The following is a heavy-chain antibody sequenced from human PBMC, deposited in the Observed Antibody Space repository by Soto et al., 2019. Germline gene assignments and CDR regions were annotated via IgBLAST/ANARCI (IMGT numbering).Heavy chain of an antibody. CDR1: GFTFSSYS. J-gene: IGHJ6*02. V-gene: IGHV3-23*01. D-gene: IGHD3-10*01. CDR3: AKDTYGSGSYYNYYYYYGMDV. CDR2: ISGSGGST. Sequence: GGSLRLSCAASGFTFSSYSMNWVRQAPGKGLEWVSSISGSGGSTYYADSVKGRFTISRDNSKNTLYLQMNSLRAEDTAVYYCAKDTYGSGSYYNYYYYYGMDVWGQGTTVTVSS.